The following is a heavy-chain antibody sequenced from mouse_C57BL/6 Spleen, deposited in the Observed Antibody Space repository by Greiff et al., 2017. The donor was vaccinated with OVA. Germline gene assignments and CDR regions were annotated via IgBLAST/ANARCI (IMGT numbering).Heavy chain of an antibody. Sequence: EVQLQQSGAELVRPGASVKLSCTASGFNIKDYYMHWVKQRPEPGLEWIGRIDTEDGDTEYAPKFQGKATMTADTSSNTAYLQISSLTSEDTAVYYCTRIYYGNYAWFAYWGQGTLVTVSA. D-gene: IGHD2-1*01. J-gene: IGHJ3*01. CDR1: GFNIKDYY. V-gene: IGHV14-1*01. CDR3: TRIYYGNYAWFAY. CDR2: IDTEDGDT.